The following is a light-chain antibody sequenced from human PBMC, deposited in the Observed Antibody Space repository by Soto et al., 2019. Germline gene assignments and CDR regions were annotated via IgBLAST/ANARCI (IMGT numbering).Light chain of an antibody. J-gene: IGKJ4*02. Sequence: IVLTQSPATLSLSPGERATLSCRASQSISRYLAWYQQKPGQAPRLLIYDASTRATGIPARFSGSGSGTDFTLTISSLEPEDFAVYFCQQRSSWPLTFGGGTKVDIK. CDR1: QSISRY. CDR2: DAS. V-gene: IGKV3-11*01. CDR3: QQRSSWPLT.